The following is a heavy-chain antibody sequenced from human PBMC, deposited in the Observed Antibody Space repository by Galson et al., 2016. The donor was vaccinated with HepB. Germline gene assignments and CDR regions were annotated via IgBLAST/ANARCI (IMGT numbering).Heavy chain of an antibody. V-gene: IGHV6-1*01. D-gene: IGHD1-1*01. CDR2: AYYRSDWYN. J-gene: IGHJ4*02. CDR3: ARAGGLNENFHFDY. CDR1: GDSVSNNIAA. Sequence: AISGDSVSNNIAAWNWIRQSPSRGLEWLGRAYYRSDWYNDYAGSVRSRITINPDTPKNQFSLQLNSVTPEDTAVYYCARAGGLNENFHFDYWGQGTLVTVSS.